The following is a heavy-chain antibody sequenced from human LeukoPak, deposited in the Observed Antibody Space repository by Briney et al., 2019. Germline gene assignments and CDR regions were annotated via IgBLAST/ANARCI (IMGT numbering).Heavy chain of an antibody. CDR2: ISSSSSYI. J-gene: IGHJ3*02. Sequence: KTGGSLRLSCAASGFTFSSYSMNWVRQAPGKGLEWVSSISSSSSYIYYADSVKGRFTISRDNAKNLLYLQMNSLGDEDTAVYYCARDGRDGYNRAPGAFDIWGQGTMVTVSS. D-gene: IGHD5-24*01. V-gene: IGHV3-21*01. CDR3: ARDGRDGYNRAPGAFDI. CDR1: GFTFSSYS.